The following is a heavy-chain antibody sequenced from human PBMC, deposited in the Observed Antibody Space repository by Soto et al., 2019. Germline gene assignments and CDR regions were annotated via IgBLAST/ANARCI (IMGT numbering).Heavy chain of an antibody. V-gene: IGHV3-15*07. CDR2: IKSKTDGGTT. Sequence: GGSLRLSCAASGFTFSNAWMNWVRQAPGKGLEWVGRIKSKTDGGTTDYAAPVKGRFTISRDDSKNTLFLQMNSLKTGDTAVYYCTTDFLELRAWNYYYYYYGMDVWGQGTTVTVSS. D-gene: IGHD1-7*01. J-gene: IGHJ6*02. CDR1: GFTFSNAW. CDR3: TTDFLELRAWNYYYYYYGMDV.